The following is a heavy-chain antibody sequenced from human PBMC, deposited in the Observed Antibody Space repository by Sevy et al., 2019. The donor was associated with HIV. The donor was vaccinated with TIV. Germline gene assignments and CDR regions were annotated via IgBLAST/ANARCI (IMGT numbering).Heavy chain of an antibody. J-gene: IGHJ4*02. CDR3: ARGDYYGSLYYFDY. V-gene: IGHV3-21*01. CDR1: GFTFSNYF. D-gene: IGHD3-10*01. Sequence: WGSLRLSCAASGFTFSNYFINWVCQAPGKGLEWVSSISSGSSYIFYADSVKGRFTISRDNAKNSLYLHMNSLRAEDTAVYYCARGDYYGSLYYFDYWGPGTLVTVSS. CDR2: ISSGSSYI.